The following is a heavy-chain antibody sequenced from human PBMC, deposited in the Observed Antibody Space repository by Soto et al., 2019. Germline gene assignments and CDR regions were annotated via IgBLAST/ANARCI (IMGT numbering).Heavy chain of an antibody. CDR1: GYSFTSNW. CDR3: ARLEVAGKTYDAVDI. Sequence: GESLKISCKGSGYSFTSNWIGWVRQMPGKGLEWMGMIYPGDSDTRYSPSFQGQVTISADKSISTAYLQWSSLKASDTAMYYCARLEVAGKTYDAVDIWGQGTIVTVS. CDR2: IYPGDSDT. D-gene: IGHD6-19*01. J-gene: IGHJ3*02. V-gene: IGHV5-51*01.